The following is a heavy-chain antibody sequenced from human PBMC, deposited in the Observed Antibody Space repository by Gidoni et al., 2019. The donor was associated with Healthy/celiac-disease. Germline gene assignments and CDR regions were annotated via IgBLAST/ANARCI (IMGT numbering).Heavy chain of an antibody. CDR2: ISWNSGSI. CDR1: GFTFDDYA. J-gene: IGHJ4*02. Sequence: EVQLVESGGGLVQPGRSLRLSCAASGFTFDDYAMHWVRPAPGKGLEWVSGISWNSGSIGYADSVKGRFTISRDNAKNSLYLQMNSLRAEDTALYYCAKAYNPYDFWSGCNYWGQGTLVTVSS. CDR3: AKAYNPYDFWSGCNY. V-gene: IGHV3-9*01. D-gene: IGHD3-3*01.